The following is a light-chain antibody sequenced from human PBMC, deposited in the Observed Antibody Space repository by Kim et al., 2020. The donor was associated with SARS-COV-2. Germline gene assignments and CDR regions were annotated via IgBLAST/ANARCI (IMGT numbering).Light chain of an antibody. CDR2: AAS. CDR1: QGISNY. V-gene: IGKV1-27*01. Sequence: AFAGDRVTITCRASQGISNYLAWYQQKPGKVPKLLIYAASTLQSGVPSRFSGSGSGTDFTLTISSLQPEDVAAYYCQQYDSAPRAFVQGTKVEIK. J-gene: IGKJ1*01. CDR3: QQYDSAPRA.